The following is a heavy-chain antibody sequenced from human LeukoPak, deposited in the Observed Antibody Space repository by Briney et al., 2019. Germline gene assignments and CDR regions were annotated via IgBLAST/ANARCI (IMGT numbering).Heavy chain of an antibody. CDR3: ARGAPPPGN. J-gene: IGHJ4*02. Sequence: SETLSLTCTVSGGSISSSSYYWGWIRQPPGKGLEWIGSIYYSGSTYYNPSLKSRVTISVDTSKNQFSLKLSSVTAADTAVYYCARGAPPPGNWGQGTLVTVSS. V-gene: IGHV4-39*07. CDR1: GGSISSSSYY. CDR2: IYYSGST.